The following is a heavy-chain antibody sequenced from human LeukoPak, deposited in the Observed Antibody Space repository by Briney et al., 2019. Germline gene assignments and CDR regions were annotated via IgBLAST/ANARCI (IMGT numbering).Heavy chain of an antibody. J-gene: IGHJ5*02. CDR2: IYYSGST. CDR1: GGSISSYY. V-gene: IGHV4-59*08. CDR3: ARSNYYNDSSGYLPFDP. D-gene: IGHD3-22*01. Sequence: SETLSLTCTVSGGSISSYYWSWLRQPPGKGLEGIGHIYYSGSTNYNPALKSRVTISVDTSKTQFSLKLSSVTAADAAVYYCARSNYYNDSSGYLPFDPWGQGTLVTVSS.